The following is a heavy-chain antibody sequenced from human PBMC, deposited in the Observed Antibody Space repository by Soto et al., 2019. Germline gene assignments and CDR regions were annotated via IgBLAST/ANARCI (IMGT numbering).Heavy chain of an antibody. CDR2: IIPVFGIT. CDR3: ARLRDHSDVVVIPAAISGWFDS. Sequence: QVQLVQSGAEVKKPGSSVKVSCTASGGTFSNYALNWVRQAPGHGLEWLGGIIPVFGITKYAQRFQGRVTITADESTSTAYMELSSLRSDDTAVYYCARLRDHSDVVVIPAAISGWFDSWGEGTLVTVSA. V-gene: IGHV1-69*01. D-gene: IGHD2-2*01. J-gene: IGHJ5*01. CDR1: GGTFSNYA.